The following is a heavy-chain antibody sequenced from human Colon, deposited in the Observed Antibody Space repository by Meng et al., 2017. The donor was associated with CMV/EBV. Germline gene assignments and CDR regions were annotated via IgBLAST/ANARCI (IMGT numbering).Heavy chain of an antibody. CDR2: ITSSSDAM. CDR1: GFSFSSYS. V-gene: IGHV3-48*04. CDR3: ARGRQYQLPLDY. Sequence: GGSLRLSCEASGFSFSSYSMNWVRQAPGKGLEWVSYITSSSDAMYYADSVKGRLTISRDNAKNSLFLQMNNLRAEDTAVYYCARGRQYQLPLDYWGQGTLVTVSS. J-gene: IGHJ4*02. D-gene: IGHD2-2*01.